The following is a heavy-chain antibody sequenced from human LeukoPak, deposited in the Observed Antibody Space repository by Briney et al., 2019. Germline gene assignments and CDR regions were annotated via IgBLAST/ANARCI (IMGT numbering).Heavy chain of an antibody. D-gene: IGHD5-24*01. Sequence: GGSLRLSCAASGFTFSNYAMNWVRQAPGKGLEWVSAITGSGGSTYYPDSVKGRFTISSDNSKNTLHLQLTSLRDEDTAVYYCAKDRGYNPVTDDALDIWGQGIMVTVSS. CDR3: AKDRGYNPVTDDALDI. J-gene: IGHJ3*02. CDR1: GFTFSNYA. V-gene: IGHV3-23*01. CDR2: ITGSGGST.